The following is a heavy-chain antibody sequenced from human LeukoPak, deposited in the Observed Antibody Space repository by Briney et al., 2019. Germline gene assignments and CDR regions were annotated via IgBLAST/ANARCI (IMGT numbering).Heavy chain of an antibody. V-gene: IGHV4-59*01. CDR2: IYYTGTT. Sequence: KPSETLSLTCTVSGGSISHYYWSWIRQPPGKGPEWIGYIYYTGTTNYNPSLKSRVTISVDTSKNQFSPKLNSVTAADTAVYYCAREDPQTKVPEGMDVWGQGTTVTVSS. CDR1: GGSISHYY. J-gene: IGHJ6*02. CDR3: AREDPQTKVPEGMDV. D-gene: IGHD4/OR15-4a*01.